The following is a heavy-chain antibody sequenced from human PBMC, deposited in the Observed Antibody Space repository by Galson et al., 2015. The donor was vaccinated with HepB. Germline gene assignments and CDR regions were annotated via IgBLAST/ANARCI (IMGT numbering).Heavy chain of an antibody. J-gene: IGHJ6*02. CDR1: GFTFSSYG. CDR3: AKAGSSGWYGGGRCMDV. CDR2: ISYDGSNK. V-gene: IGHV3-30*18. D-gene: IGHD6-19*01. Sequence: SLRLSCAASGFTFSSYGMHWVRQAPGKGLEWVAVISYDGSNKYYADSVKGRFTISRDNSKNTLYLQMNSLRAEDTAVYYCAKAGSSGWYGGGRCMDVWGQGTTVTVSS.